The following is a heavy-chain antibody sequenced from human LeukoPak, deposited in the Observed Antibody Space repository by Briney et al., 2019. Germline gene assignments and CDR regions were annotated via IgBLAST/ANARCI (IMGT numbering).Heavy chain of an antibody. J-gene: IGHJ4*02. Sequence: GASVKVSCKASGYTFTSYDINWVRQAPGQGLEWMGWMNPNSGNTGYAQKFQGRVTTTRDTSISTAYMELSRLRSDDTAVYYCATDHCSSTCCYPDYWGQGTLVTVSS. CDR2: MNPNSGNT. D-gene: IGHD2-2*01. V-gene: IGHV1-8*01. CDR1: GYTFTSYD. CDR3: ATDHCSSTCCYPDY.